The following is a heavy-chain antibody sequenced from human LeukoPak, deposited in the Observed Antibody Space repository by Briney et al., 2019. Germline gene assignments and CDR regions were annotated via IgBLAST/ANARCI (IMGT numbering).Heavy chain of an antibody. CDR3: ARQSTRSMIVNGAWDDAFDI. V-gene: IGHV5-51*01. CDR1: GYSFTSYW. D-gene: IGHD3-22*01. Sequence: GESLKISCKGSGYSFTSYWIGWVRQMPGKGLEWMGIIYPGDSDTRYSPSFQGQVTISADKSISTAYLQWSSLKASDTAMYYCARQSTRSMIVNGAWDDAFDIWGQGTMVTVSS. CDR2: IYPGDSDT. J-gene: IGHJ3*02.